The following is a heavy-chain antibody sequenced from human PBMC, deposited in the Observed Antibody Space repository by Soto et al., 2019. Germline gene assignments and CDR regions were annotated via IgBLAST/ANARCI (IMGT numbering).Heavy chain of an antibody. J-gene: IGHJ4*02. CDR1: GGSISSSSYY. V-gene: IGHV4-39*07. D-gene: IGHD3-22*01. CDR3: ARDGGREGYYYDKSVYLSGEN. CDR2: VYQGGAS. Sequence: SATLSLTCTVSGGSISSSSYYWGWIRQPPGKGLEWIGSVYQGGASYYNPSLKSRVTISIDTSNNQFSLRLTSVTAADTAVYYCARDGGREGYYYDKSVYLSGENWAKGTLVT.